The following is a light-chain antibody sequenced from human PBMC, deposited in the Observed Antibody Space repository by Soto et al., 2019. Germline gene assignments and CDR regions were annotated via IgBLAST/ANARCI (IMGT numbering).Light chain of an antibody. CDR3: QQYGRSPFT. V-gene: IGKV3-20*01. CDR1: QSVSSRS. CDR2: GAS. Sequence: EIGLSQSPGTVSLSPGERATLSCRASQSVSSRSLAWYQQKPGQAPRLLISGASSRATGIPDRFSGSGSGTDFTLTISRLEPEDFAVYYCQQYGRSPFTFGPGTKVDI. J-gene: IGKJ3*01.